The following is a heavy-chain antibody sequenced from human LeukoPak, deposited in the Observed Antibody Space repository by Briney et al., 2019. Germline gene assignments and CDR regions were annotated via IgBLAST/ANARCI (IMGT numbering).Heavy chain of an antibody. J-gene: IGHJ3*02. V-gene: IGHV3-64D*06. CDR1: GFTFSSYV. Sequence: GGSLRLSCSASGFTFSSYVMHWVRQAPGKGLEYVSAISSNGGSTYYADSVKGRFTISRDNSKNTLYLQMSSLRAEDTAVYYCVKGELLWFGELNPDAFDIWGQGTMVTVSS. CDR2: ISSNGGST. CDR3: VKGELLWFGELNPDAFDI. D-gene: IGHD3-10*01.